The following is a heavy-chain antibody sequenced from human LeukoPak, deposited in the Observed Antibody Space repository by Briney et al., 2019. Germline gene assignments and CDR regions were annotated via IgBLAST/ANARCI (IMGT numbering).Heavy chain of an antibody. J-gene: IGHJ4*02. CDR2: IIPILGIA. Sequence: GASVKISCKASGGTFSSYTISWVRQAPGQGLEWMGRIIPILGIANYAQKFQGRVTITADKSTSTAYTELSSLRSEDTAVYYCAAMVRITGTTDPDYWGQGTLVTVSS. V-gene: IGHV1-69*02. CDR1: GGTFSSYT. D-gene: IGHD1-7*01. CDR3: AAMVRITGTTDPDY.